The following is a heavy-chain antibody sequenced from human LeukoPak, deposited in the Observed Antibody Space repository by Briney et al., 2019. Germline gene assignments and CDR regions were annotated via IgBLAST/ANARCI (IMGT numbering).Heavy chain of an antibody. J-gene: IGHJ3*02. CDR1: GFSLSTSGVG. Sequence: SGPTLVKPTQTLTPTCTFSGFSLSTSGVGVGWIRQPPGKALEWLALIYWNDDKRYSPSLKSRLTITKDTSKNQVVLTMTNMDPVDTATYYCAHSGTVTTPHDAFDIWGQGTMVTVSS. V-gene: IGHV2-5*01. CDR3: AHSGTVTTPHDAFDI. CDR2: IYWNDDK. D-gene: IGHD4-17*01.